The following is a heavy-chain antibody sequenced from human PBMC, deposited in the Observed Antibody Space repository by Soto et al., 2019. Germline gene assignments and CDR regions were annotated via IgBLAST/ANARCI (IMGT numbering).Heavy chain of an antibody. CDR1: GGSISSSSYY. Sequence: QLQLQASGPGLVKPSETLSLTCTVSGGSISSSSYYWGWIRQPPGKGLEWIGSIYYSGSTYYNPSLKRRVTISVDTFKNQFTLRLSSVTAADTAVYYCSRHTRVGRLNHLDYWGQGTLVTVSA. J-gene: IGHJ4*02. CDR2: IYYSGST. V-gene: IGHV4-39*01. CDR3: SRHTRVGRLNHLDY. D-gene: IGHD2-15*01.